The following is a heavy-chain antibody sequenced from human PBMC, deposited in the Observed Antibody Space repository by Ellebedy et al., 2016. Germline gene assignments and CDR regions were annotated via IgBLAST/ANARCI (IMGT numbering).Heavy chain of an antibody. J-gene: IGHJ4*02. V-gene: IGHV3-9*01. CDR3: AKDRDRWSNFDY. CDR1: GFNFDDYG. Sequence: SLKISXAASGFNFDDYGMHWVRQAPGKGLEWVSSISWNSGSIAYGDSVKGRFTISRDNAKNSLYLQMNSLGAEDTAFYYCAKDRDRWSNFDYWGQGILVTVSS. CDR2: ISWNSGSI. D-gene: IGHD4-23*01.